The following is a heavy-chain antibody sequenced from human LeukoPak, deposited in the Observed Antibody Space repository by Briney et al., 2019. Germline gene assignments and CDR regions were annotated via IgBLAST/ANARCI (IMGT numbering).Heavy chain of an antibody. CDR3: ARIIWTYYDFWSGYSNWFDP. V-gene: IGHV3-23*01. J-gene: IGHJ5*02. CDR1: GFTFSSYA. D-gene: IGHD3-3*01. CDR2: ISGSGGST. Sequence: GGSLRLSCAASGFTFSSYAMSWVRQAPGKGLEWVSAISGSGGSTYYADSVKGRFTISRDNSKNTLYLQMNSLRAEDTAVYYCARIIWTYYDFWSGYSNWFDPWGQGTLVTVSS.